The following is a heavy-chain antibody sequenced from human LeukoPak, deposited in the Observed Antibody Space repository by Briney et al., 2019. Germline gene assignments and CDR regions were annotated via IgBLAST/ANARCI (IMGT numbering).Heavy chain of an antibody. D-gene: IGHD2-21*01. CDR1: GFTFSDYY. Sequence: KPGGSLRLSCVASGFTFSDYYMSWIRQAPGKGLEWVAYISSSGNTRYYADSVKGRFTISRDNAKSSLYLQMNSLRAEDTAVYYCAWGGIAAFDSWGQGTLVTVSS. CDR2: ISSSGNTR. V-gene: IGHV3-11*04. CDR3: AWGGIAAFDS. J-gene: IGHJ4*02.